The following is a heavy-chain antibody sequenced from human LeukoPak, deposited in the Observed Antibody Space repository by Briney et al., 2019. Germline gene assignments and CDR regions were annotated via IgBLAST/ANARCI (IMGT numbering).Heavy chain of an antibody. Sequence: PGGSLRLSCAASGFAFSTYWMSWVRQAPGKGLEWVANIKQDGSEKYYVDSVKGRFTISRDNAKNSLFLQMNSLRAEDTAVYYCARARCSSNSCFPDYWGQGTLVTVSS. J-gene: IGHJ4*02. CDR3: ARARCSSNSCFPDY. V-gene: IGHV3-7*01. D-gene: IGHD2-2*01. CDR2: IKQDGSEK. CDR1: GFAFSTYW.